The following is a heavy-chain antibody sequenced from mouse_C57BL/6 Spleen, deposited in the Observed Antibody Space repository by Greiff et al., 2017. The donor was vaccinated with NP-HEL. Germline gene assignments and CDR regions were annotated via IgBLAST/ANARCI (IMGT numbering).Heavy chain of an antibody. V-gene: IGHV1-82*01. D-gene: IGHD3-2*02. Sequence: QVQLKESGPELVKPGASVKISCKASGYAFSSSWMNWVKQRPGKGLEWIGRIYPGDGDTNYNGKFKGKATLTADKSSSTAYMQLSSLTSEDSAVYFCARIAQATGAYWGQGTLVTVSA. J-gene: IGHJ3*01. CDR1: GYAFSSSW. CDR3: ARIAQATGAY. CDR2: IYPGDGDT.